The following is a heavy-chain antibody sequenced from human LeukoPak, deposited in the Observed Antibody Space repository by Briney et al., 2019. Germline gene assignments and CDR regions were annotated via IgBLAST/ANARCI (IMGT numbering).Heavy chain of an antibody. J-gene: IGHJ4*02. CDR3: ARATDYDFWSGLDY. V-gene: IGHV3-11*04. D-gene: IGHD3-3*01. CDR1: GFTFSDYY. CDR2: ISSSGSTI. Sequence: GGSLRLSCAASGFTFSDYYMSWIRQAPGKGLEWVSCISSSGSTIYYADSVKGRFTISRDNAKNSLYLQMNSLRAEDTAVYYCARATDYDFWSGLDYWGQGTLVTVSS.